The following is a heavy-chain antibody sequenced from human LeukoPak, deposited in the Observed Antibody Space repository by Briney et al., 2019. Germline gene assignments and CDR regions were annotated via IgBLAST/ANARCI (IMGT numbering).Heavy chain of an antibody. CDR1: GFSFSGFW. J-gene: IGHJ4*02. D-gene: IGHD3-22*01. Sequence: GESLRLSCAASGFSFSGFWMHWVRQAPGKELVWVARINVEGDYIDYAESVRGRFTISRDSAKNTLYLQMNSVRAEDTAVYSCARDLTGPYDHWGQGTLVTVSS. CDR2: INVEGDYI. V-gene: IGHV3-74*01. CDR3: ARDLTGPYDH.